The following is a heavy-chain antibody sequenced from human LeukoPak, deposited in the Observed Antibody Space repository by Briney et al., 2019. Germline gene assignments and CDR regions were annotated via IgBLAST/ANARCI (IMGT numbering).Heavy chain of an antibody. J-gene: IGHJ4*02. V-gene: IGHV3-23*01. CDR1: GFTFSSYA. CDR2: ISGSGGST. D-gene: IGHD3-22*01. CDR3: ARDPHYYDSSGPLGY. Sequence: GGSLRLSCAASGFTFSSYAMSWVRQAPGKGLEWVSAISGSGGSTYYADSVKGRFTISRDNSKNTLYLQMNSLRAEDTAVYYCARDPHYYDSSGPLGYWGQGTLVTVSS.